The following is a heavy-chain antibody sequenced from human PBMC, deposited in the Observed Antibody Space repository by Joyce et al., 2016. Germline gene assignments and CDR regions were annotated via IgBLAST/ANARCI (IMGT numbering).Heavy chain of an antibody. CDR1: GLSFDLHSF. CDR3: ARRPYNVHTPLGSDWYFDL. J-gene: IGHJ2*01. V-gene: IGHV4-38-2*01. CDR2: VYLHGIT. D-gene: IGHD5-18*01. Sequence: QVQLQESGPGLVKPSETLSLTCGVSGLSFDLHSFWGWIRQPPGKGLEWIGNVYLHGITHSSQSLKSRVTISIDTSKNQFSLNLNSLTAADTAVYFCARRPYNVHTPLGSDWYFDLWGRGTLVTVSS.